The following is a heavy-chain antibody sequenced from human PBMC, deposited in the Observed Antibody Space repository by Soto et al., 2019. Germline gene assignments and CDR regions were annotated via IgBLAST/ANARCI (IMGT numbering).Heavy chain of an antibody. CDR1: GFTFRSYG. V-gene: IGHV3-30*18. CDR3: GKDTLDCSGGDCPLFYYYGMDV. J-gene: IGHJ6*02. CDR2: ISNDGTKK. D-gene: IGHD2-15*01. Sequence: QVQLVESGGGVVQPGKSLRLSCATSGFTFRSYGMHWVRQAPGKGLEWLAVISNDGTKKFFADSVKGRLTLSRDNARKTLYLQINSLRAEDTAVYFCGKDTLDCSGGDCPLFYYYGMDVWGQGTTVTVSS.